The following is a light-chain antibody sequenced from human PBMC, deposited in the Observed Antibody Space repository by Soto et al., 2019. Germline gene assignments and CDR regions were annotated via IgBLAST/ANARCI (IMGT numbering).Light chain of an antibody. CDR1: SSDFGSYNL. J-gene: IGLJ1*01. V-gene: IGLV2-23*02. CDR2: EVS. CDR3: CSYAGSRTYDV. Sequence: QSVLTQPASLSWSPGQAITISCTGTSSDFGSYNLVSWYQQHPGKAPKLMIYEVSKRPSGVSNRFSGSKSGNTASLTISGLQAEDEADYYCCSYAGSRTYDVFGTGTKVTVL.